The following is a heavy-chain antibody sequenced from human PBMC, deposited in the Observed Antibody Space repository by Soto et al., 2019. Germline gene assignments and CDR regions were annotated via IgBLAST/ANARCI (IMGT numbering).Heavy chain of an antibody. Sequence: QVQLVQSGAEVKKPGSSVKVSCKASGGTFSSYAISWVRQAPGQGLEWMGGIIPIPGTANYAQKFQGRVTINADESTSTAYMELSSLRSEDTAVYYCARSHGSSTSLEIYYYYYYGMDVWGQGTTVTVSS. J-gene: IGHJ6*01. CDR1: GGTFSSYA. CDR3: ARSHGSSTSLEIYYYYYYGMDV. CDR2: IIPIPGTA. D-gene: IGHD2-2*01. V-gene: IGHV1-69*01.